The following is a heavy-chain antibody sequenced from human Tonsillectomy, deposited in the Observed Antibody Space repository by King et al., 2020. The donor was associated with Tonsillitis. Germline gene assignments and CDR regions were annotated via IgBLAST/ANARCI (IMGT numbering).Heavy chain of an antibody. J-gene: IGHJ4*02. V-gene: IGHV3-23*04. Sequence: VQLVESGGGLVQPGGSLRLSCAASGFTFSSYAMSWVRQAPGKGLEWVSAISGSGGSTYYADSVKGRFIISRDNSKNTLYLQMNSLRAEDTAGYYCAKDTSYAFGVGAFYYFDYWGQGTLVTVSS. D-gene: IGHD3-16*01. CDR3: AKDTSYAFGVGAFYYFDY. CDR2: ISGSGGST. CDR1: GFTFSSYA.